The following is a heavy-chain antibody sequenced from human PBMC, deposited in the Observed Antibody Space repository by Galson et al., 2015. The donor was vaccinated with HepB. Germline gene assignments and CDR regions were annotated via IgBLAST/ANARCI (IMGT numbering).Heavy chain of an antibody. D-gene: IGHD4-23*01. Sequence: SLRLSCAASGFTFSSYGMHWVRQAPGKGLEWVAVIWYDGSNKYYADSVKGRFTISRDNSKNTLYLQMNSLRAEDTAVYYCAREATVVRGTPDYWGQGTLVAVSS. CDR3: AREATVVRGTPDY. V-gene: IGHV3-33*01. CDR1: GFTFSSYG. CDR2: IWYDGSNK. J-gene: IGHJ4*02.